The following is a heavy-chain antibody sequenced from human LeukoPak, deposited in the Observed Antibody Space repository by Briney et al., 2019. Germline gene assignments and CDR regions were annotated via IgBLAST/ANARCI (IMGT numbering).Heavy chain of an antibody. CDR1: GFTFSSYG. Sequence: GGSLRLSCAASGFTFSSYGMHWVRQAPGKGLEWVALISYDGGDKYYAESMKGRITISRDNSKNTLYLQMNSLRAEDTAVYYCAKGTDRGIGYFDYWGQGTLVTVSS. D-gene: IGHD2-2*01. CDR3: AKGTDRGIGYFDY. CDR2: ISYDGGDK. J-gene: IGHJ4*02. V-gene: IGHV3-30*18.